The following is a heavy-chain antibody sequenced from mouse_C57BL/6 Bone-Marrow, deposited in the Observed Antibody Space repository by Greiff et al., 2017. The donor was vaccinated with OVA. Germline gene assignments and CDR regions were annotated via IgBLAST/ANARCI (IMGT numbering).Heavy chain of an antibody. V-gene: IGHV1-39*01. CDR2: INPNYGTT. D-gene: IGHD2-5*01. J-gene: IGHJ3*01. CDR3: SRDSNYVTWFAY. Sequence: EVQLVESGPELVKPGASVKISCKASGYSFTDYNMNWVKQSNGKSLEWIGVINPNYGTTSYNQKFKGKATLTVDQSSSTAYMQLNSLTSEDAAVYDCSRDSNYVTWFAYWGQGTLVTVSA. CDR1: GYSFTDYN.